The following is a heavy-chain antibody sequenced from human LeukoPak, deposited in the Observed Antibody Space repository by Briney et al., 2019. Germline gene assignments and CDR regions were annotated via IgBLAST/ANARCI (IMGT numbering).Heavy chain of an antibody. J-gene: IGHJ4*02. CDR3: ARDLYDFSSY. CDR1: GFTFSSYG. Sequence: GGSLRLSCAASGFTFSSYGMHWVRQAPGKGLEWVANIKQDGSEKYYVDSVKGRFTISRDNAKNSLYLQMNSLRAEDTAVYYCARDLYDFSSYWGQGTLVTVSS. V-gene: IGHV3-7*01. CDR2: IKQDGSEK. D-gene: IGHD3-3*01.